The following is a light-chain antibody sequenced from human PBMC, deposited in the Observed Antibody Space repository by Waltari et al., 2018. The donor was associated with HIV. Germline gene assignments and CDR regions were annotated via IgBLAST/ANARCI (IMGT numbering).Light chain of an antibody. J-gene: IGLJ3*02. V-gene: IGLV6-57*04. CDR1: SGSIASNY. CDR2: EAD. CDR3: QSDDNSNHWV. Sequence: NFILTQPHSVSASPGKTVTISCTRDSGSIASNYVKWYQQRPGRAPTTLSYEADERPSGVPDRFSGSIDSSSNAASLSISGLKTEDEADYYCQSDDNSNHWVFGGWTKLTVL.